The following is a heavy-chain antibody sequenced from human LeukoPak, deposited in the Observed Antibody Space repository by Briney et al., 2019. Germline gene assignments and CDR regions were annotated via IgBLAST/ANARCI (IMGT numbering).Heavy chain of an antibody. CDR3: ARTEHWNYEIGDAFDI. D-gene: IGHD1-7*01. CDR1: GYTFTGYY. Sequence: ASVKVSCKASGYTFTGYYMHWVRQAPGQGLEWMGWINPNSGGTNYAQKFQGRVTMTRDTSISTAYMELSRLRSDDTAVYYCARTEHWNYEIGDAFDIWGQGTMVTVSS. J-gene: IGHJ3*02. V-gene: IGHV1-2*02. CDR2: INPNSGGT.